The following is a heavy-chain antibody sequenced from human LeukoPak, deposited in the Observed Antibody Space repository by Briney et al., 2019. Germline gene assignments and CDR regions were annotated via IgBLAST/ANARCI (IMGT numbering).Heavy chain of an antibody. D-gene: IGHD3-10*01. J-gene: IGHJ4*02. CDR2: IYPGDSDT. V-gene: IGHV5-51*01. CDR3: ARKDGSGSGSYYSLDY. CDR1: GYSFTSYW. Sequence: GESLKISCKGSGYSFTSYWIGWVRQMPGKGLEWMGIIYPGDSDTRYSPSFQGQVTISADKSISTAYLQWSSLKASDTAMYYCARKDGSGSGSYYSLDYWGQGTLVTVSS.